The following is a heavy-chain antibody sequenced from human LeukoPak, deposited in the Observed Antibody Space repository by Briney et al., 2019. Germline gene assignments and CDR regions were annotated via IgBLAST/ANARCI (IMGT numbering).Heavy chain of an antibody. CDR2: IWYDGSNE. Sequence: AGGSLRLSCAASGFTFSSYGMHWVRQAPGKGLEWVAVIWYDGSNEYYTDSVKGRFTISRDNSKNTLYLQMNSLRAEDTAVYYCARGTSDHDNSGYPYWGQGTLVTVSS. CDR1: GFTFSSYG. V-gene: IGHV3-33*01. J-gene: IGHJ4*02. D-gene: IGHD3-22*01. CDR3: ARGTSDHDNSGYPY.